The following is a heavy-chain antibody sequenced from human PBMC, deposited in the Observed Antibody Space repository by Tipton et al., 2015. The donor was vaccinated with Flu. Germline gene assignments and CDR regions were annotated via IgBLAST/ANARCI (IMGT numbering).Heavy chain of an antibody. Sequence: TLSLTCTVSGGSISSGGYYWSWIRQHPGKGLEWIGSIYHSGSTYYNPSLKSRVTISVDTSKNQFSLKLSSVTAADTAVYYCARSQKMRWLQTGGWFDPWGQGTLVTVSS. D-gene: IGHD5-24*01. V-gene: IGHV4-39*07. CDR3: ARSQKMRWLQTGGWFDP. CDR1: GGSISSGGYY. CDR2: IYHSGST. J-gene: IGHJ5*02.